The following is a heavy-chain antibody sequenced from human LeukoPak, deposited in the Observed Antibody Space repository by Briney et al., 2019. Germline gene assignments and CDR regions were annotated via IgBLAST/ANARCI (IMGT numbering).Heavy chain of an antibody. CDR3: AKAHPLTMVRGAGNIDY. D-gene: IGHD3-10*01. V-gene: IGHV3-30*02. CDR2: IRYDGSNK. Sequence: GGSLRLSCAASGFTFSSYGMHWVRQAPGKGLEWVAFIRYDGSNKYYADSVKGRFTISRDNSKNTLYLQMNSLRAEDTAVYYCAKAHPLTMVRGAGNIDYWGQGTLVTVSS. CDR1: GFTFSSYG. J-gene: IGHJ4*02.